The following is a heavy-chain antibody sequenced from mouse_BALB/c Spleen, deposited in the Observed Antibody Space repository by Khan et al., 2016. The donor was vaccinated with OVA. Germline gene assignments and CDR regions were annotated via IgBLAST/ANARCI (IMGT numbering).Heavy chain of an antibody. CDR1: GYTFTTYW. Sequence: QVQLQQSGAELAQPGASVKMSCKASGYTFTTYWMHWVKQRPGQGLEWIGYINPTTGNNDYNEKFKDRATLSADKSSSTAFKPRGSLTSEDFAIYYGTRYRIDYWGQGTTRTVSS. J-gene: IGHJ2*01. D-gene: IGHD2-12*01. CDR3: TRYRIDY. V-gene: IGHV1-7*01. CDR2: INPTTGNN.